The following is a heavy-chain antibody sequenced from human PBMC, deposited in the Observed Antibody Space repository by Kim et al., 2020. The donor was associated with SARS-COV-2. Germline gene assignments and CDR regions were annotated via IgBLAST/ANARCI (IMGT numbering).Heavy chain of an antibody. D-gene: IGHD2-15*01. V-gene: IGHV1-18*01. Sequence: ASVKVSCKASGYTFTSYGISWVRQAPGQGLEWMGWISAYNGNTNYAQKLQGRVTMTTDTSTSTAYMELRSLRSDDTAVYYCARLVRVVVAASYYYGMDVWGQGTTVTVSS. CDR3: ARLVRVVVAASYYYGMDV. CDR2: ISAYNGNT. J-gene: IGHJ6*02. CDR1: GYTFTSYG.